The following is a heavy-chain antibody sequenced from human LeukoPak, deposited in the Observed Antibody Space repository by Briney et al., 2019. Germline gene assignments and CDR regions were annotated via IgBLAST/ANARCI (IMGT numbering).Heavy chain of an antibody. CDR1: GVSDITGDFS. V-gene: IGHV4-30-4*07. D-gene: IGHD3-22*01. J-gene: IGHJ4*02. CDR2: VYFSGST. Sequence: SETLSLTCVVSGVSDITGDFSWSWIRQPPGKGLEWLGYVYFSGSTYYNPSLKSRVSISLDMSKRDFSLKLTSVTAADTAVYYCAAMTIVRAVPSYYWGQGALVTVSS. CDR3: AAMTIVRAVPSYY.